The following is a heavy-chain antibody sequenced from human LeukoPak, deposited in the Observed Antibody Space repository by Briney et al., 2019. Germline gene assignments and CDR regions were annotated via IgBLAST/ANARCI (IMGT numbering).Heavy chain of an antibody. CDR2: VSHSGST. CDR1: GGSISSSNW. D-gene: IGHD3-16*01. J-gene: IGHJ4*02. CDR3: TRGGTDALSY. V-gene: IGHV4-4*02. Sequence: SETLSLTCAVSGGSISSSNWWSWVRQPPGKGLEWIGEVSHSGSTSYNPSLKSRVTLSVDKSKNQFSLTLTSLTAADTAVYYCTRGGTDALSYWGQGALVTVSS.